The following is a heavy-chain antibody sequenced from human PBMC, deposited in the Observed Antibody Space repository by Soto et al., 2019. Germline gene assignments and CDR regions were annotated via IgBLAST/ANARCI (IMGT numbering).Heavy chain of an antibody. CDR2: ISGSGAGT. D-gene: IGHD6-19*01. CDR1: GFTFTTYA. Sequence: EIELLESGGGLVQPGGSLRLSCAASGFTFTTYAMGWVRQAPGKGLEWVSSISGSGAGTFYADSVKGRFTISRENAKKMVYLQMNGLRADDTAVYYCAKEALTVAGNNFDSWGQGTLVTVSS. CDR3: AKEALTVAGNNFDS. J-gene: IGHJ4*02. V-gene: IGHV3-23*01.